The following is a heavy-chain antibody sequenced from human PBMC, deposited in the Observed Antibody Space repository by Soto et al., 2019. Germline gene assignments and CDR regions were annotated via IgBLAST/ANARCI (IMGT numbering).Heavy chain of an antibody. CDR2: IHYGGAT. CDR3: ARLHNSSDWTDFDF. V-gene: IGHV4-59*08. J-gene: IGHJ4*02. CDR1: GGSISHSY. Sequence: QEQLQESGPGLVMPSETLSLTCTVSGGSISHSYWSWLRLSPGKGLEWIGYIHYGGATTYNPSLKSRVTISLGTPKKLFCLNLRSVTAADTAVYFCARLHNSSDWTDFDFWGQGTRVTVSS. D-gene: IGHD6-19*01.